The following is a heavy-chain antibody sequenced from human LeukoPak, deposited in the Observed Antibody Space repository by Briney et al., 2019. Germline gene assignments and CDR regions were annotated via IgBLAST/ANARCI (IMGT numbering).Heavy chain of an antibody. D-gene: IGHD2-21*02. V-gene: IGHV3-23*01. Sequence: GGSLRLSCAASGFTFSRYAMSWVRQAPGKGLEWVSAISGGGDNTYYADSVKGRFTISRDNSKNTLYLQMNSLRAEDTAVYYCAKDPGYCGGDCYLGDYWGQGTLVTVSS. CDR2: ISGGGDNT. CDR3: AKDPGYCGGDCYLGDY. CDR1: GFTFSRYA. J-gene: IGHJ4*02.